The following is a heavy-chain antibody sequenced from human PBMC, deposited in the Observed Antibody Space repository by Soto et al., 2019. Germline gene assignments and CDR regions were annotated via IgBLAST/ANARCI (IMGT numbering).Heavy chain of an antibody. Sequence: SETLSLTCAVYGGSFSGYYWSWIRQPPGKGLEWIGEINHSGSTNYNPSLKSRVTISVDTSKNQFSLKLGSVTAADTAVYYCARGGDYGDYRRVYYFDYWGQGTLVTVSS. CDR1: GGSFSGYY. CDR3: ARGGDYGDYRRVYYFDY. V-gene: IGHV4-34*01. J-gene: IGHJ4*02. D-gene: IGHD4-17*01. CDR2: INHSGST.